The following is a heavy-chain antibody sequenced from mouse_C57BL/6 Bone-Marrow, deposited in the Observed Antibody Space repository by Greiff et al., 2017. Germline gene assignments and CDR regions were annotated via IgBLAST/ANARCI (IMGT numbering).Heavy chain of an antibody. J-gene: IGHJ3*01. D-gene: IGHD2-1*01. CDR2: IRNKANGYTT. Sequence: EVHLVESGGGLVQPGGSLSLSCAASGFTFTDYYMSWVRQPPGKALEWLGFIRNKANGYTTEYSASVKGQFTISRDNSQSILYLQMNALRAEDSATYYCAARGNCDWFAYWGQGTLVTVSA. V-gene: IGHV7-3*01. CDR1: GFTFTDYY. CDR3: AARGNCDWFAY.